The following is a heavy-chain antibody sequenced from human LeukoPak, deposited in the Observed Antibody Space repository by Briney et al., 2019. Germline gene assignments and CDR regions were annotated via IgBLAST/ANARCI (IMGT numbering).Heavy chain of an antibody. CDR3: ARRLTQYDCFDP. CDR1: GDSVSSNSVT. V-gene: IGHV6-1*01. D-gene: IGHD2-2*01. CDR2: TYYRSTWYN. Sequence: SQTRSLTCAISGDSVSSNSVTWNWIRQSPSRGLEWLGRTYYRSTWYNDYAVSVRGRITVNPDTSKNQFSLHLNSVTPEDTAVYYCARRLTQYDCFDPWGQGILVTVSS. J-gene: IGHJ5*02.